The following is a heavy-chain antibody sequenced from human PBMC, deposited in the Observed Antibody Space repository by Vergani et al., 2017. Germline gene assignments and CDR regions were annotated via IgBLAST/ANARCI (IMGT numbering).Heavy chain of an antibody. J-gene: IGHJ4*02. CDR3: ARSKSSNNGSTERRPRSFDF. CDR1: ESKISDFV. V-gene: IGHV3-73*02. CDR2: SGLEGARMIANSVA. Sequence: DVQLVQSGGGQVQPWESLEVSCAASESKISDFVIHWVRQAPGRGLGWVGRSGLEGARMIANSVASFSASVRGRFSISRDDSMNAVPLRLSNLGVEDTAIYECARSKSSNNGSTERRPRSFDFWGQGTMVTV. D-gene: IGHD2-2*01.